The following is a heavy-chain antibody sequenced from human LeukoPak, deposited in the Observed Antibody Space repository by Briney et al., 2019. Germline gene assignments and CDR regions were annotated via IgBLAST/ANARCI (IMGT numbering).Heavy chain of an antibody. CDR3: ARRYCSGGILCGPHNWFDP. V-gene: IGHV4-39*07. D-gene: IGHD2-15*01. CDR1: GGSISSSSYY. Sequence: SETLSLTCTVSGGSISSSSYYWGWIRQPPGKGLEWIGSIYYSGSTYYNPSLKSRVTISADTSKNQFSLKLSSVTAADTAVYYCARRYCSGGILCGPHNWFDPWGQGTLVTVSS. J-gene: IGHJ5*02. CDR2: IYYSGST.